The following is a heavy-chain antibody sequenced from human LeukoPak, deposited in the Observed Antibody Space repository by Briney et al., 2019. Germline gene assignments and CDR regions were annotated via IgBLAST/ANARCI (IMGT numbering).Heavy chain of an antibody. CDR1: GFTFSSYA. CDR2: ISGSGGST. Sequence: GGSLRLSCAASGFTFSSYAMSWVRQAPGKGLEWGSAISGSGGSTYYADSVKGRFTISRDNSKNTLYLQMNSLRAEDTAVYYCALNPYVGVNWFDPWGQGTLVTVSS. V-gene: IGHV3-23*01. D-gene: IGHD3-16*01. J-gene: IGHJ5*02. CDR3: ALNPYVGVNWFDP.